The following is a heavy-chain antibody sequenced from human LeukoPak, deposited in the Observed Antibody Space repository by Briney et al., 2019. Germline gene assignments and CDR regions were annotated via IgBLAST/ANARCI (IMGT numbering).Heavy chain of an antibody. J-gene: IGHJ3*02. Sequence: PWVTLSLTCTVSGGSISSYYWSWIRQPPGKGLEWIGYIYYSGSTNYNPSLKSRVTISVDTSKNQFSLKLSSVTAADTAVYYCARAGAYCGGDCWGAFDIWGQGTMVTVSS. CDR2: IYYSGST. CDR1: GGSISSYY. V-gene: IGHV4-59*01. CDR3: ARAGAYCGGDCWGAFDI. D-gene: IGHD2-21*02.